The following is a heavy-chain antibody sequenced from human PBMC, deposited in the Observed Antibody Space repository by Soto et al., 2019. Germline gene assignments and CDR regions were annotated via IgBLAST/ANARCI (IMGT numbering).Heavy chain of an antibody. D-gene: IGHD3-10*01. CDR2: ISFDGSSE. J-gene: IGHJ4*02. V-gene: IGHV3-30*04. Sequence: QVQLLDSGGGVVQPGRSLRLSCVVSGFTFSTYAMYWVRQAPGKGLEWVALISFDGSSEYYADSVKGRFTISRDNSKDTLYLQMNSLRAEDTAVFYCAKAGLPLGGFVDYWGQGTLVTVSS. CDR1: GFTFSTYA. CDR3: AKAGLPLGGFVDY.